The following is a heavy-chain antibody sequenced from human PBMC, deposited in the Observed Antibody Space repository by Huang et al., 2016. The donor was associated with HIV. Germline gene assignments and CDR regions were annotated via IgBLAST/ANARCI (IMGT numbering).Heavy chain of an antibody. CDR1: DYTFTSYG. V-gene: IGHV1-18*04. CDR3: GGSSGYWSFDY. J-gene: IGHJ4*02. Sequence: QVQLVQSGGEVKKPGASVKVSCKASDYTFTSYGISWVRQAPGQGLEWMGWISTNNGDTNYAQKFQGRGTMTTGTSTSTAYMELRSLRSDDTAVYYCGGSSGYWSFDYWGQGTLVTVSS. CDR2: ISTNNGDT. D-gene: IGHD3-22*01.